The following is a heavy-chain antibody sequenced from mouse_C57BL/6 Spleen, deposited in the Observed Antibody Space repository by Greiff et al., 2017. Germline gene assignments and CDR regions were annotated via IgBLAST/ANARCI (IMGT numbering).Heavy chain of an antibody. CDR3: ARTSYYSNPFFDY. CDR2: ISSGGSYT. CDR1: GFTFSSYG. V-gene: IGHV5-6*01. J-gene: IGHJ2*01. Sequence: EVHLVESGGDLVKPGGSLKLSCAASGFTFSSYGMSWVRQTPEKRLEWVATISSGGSYTYYPDSVKGRFNITRDNAKNTLYLQMSSLKSEDTSMYYCARTSYYSNPFFDYWGQGTTLTVSS. D-gene: IGHD2-5*01.